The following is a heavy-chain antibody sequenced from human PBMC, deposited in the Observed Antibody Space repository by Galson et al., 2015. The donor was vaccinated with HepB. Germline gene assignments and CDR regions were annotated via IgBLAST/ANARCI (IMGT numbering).Heavy chain of an antibody. J-gene: IGHJ5*02. Sequence: TLSLTCAVSGGSISSGGYSWRWIRQPPGKGLEWIGHIYHRGSTYYNPSLKSRFTISGDRSKNQFSLKLSSVNAADTSVYYCARGGLWFGEGFDPWGQGTLVTVSS. V-gene: IGHV4-30-2*01. CDR3: ARGGLWFGEGFDP. D-gene: IGHD3-10*01. CDR1: GGSISSGGYS. CDR2: IYHRGST.